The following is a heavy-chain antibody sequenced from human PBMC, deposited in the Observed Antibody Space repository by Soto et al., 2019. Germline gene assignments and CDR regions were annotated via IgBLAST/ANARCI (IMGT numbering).Heavy chain of an antibody. J-gene: IGHJ6*02. Sequence: SETLSLTCAVYGGSFSGYYWSWIRQPPGKGLEWIGEINHSGSTNYNPSLKSRVTISVDTSKNQFSLKLSSVTAADTAVYYCARERAMVRGVYYYYYGMDVWGQGTTVTV. CDR3: ARERAMVRGVYYYYYGMDV. V-gene: IGHV4-34*01. CDR1: GGSFSGYY. CDR2: INHSGST. D-gene: IGHD3-10*01.